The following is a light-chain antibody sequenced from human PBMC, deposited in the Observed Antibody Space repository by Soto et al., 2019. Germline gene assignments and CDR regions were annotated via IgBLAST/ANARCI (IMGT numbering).Light chain of an antibody. CDR3: SSYTSSSLYV. Sequence: QSVLTQPASVSGSPGQSITISCTGTSSDVGSYNYVSWYQHHPGKVPQLMIYDVSNRPSGVSNRFSGSKSGNTASLTISGLQAEDEADYYCSSYTSSSLYVFGTGTKVTVL. J-gene: IGLJ1*01. CDR2: DVS. CDR1: SSDVGSYNY. V-gene: IGLV2-14*03.